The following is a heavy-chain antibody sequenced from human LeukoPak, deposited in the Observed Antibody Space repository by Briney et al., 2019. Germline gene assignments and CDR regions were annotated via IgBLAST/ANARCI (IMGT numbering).Heavy chain of an antibody. CDR3: ARESYYKESTSG. CDR1: GGSFSGYY. Sequence: SETLSLTCAVYGGSFSGYYWSWIRQPPGKGLEWIGEINHSGSTNYNPSLKSRVTISVDTSKNQFSLKLSSVTAADTAVYYCARESYYKESTSGWGQGTPVTVSS. J-gene: IGHJ4*02. V-gene: IGHV4-34*01. CDR2: INHSGST. D-gene: IGHD3-10*01.